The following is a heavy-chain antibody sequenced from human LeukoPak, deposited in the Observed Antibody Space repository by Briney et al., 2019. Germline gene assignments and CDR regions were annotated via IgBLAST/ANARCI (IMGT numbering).Heavy chain of an antibody. CDR3: ARSPTSWYFDY. CDR1: GFTFSSYG. V-gene: IGHV3-23*01. CDR2: ISGSAGST. J-gene: IGHJ4*02. Sequence: PGGSLRLSCAASGFTFSSYGMSWVRQAPGKGLEWVSAISGSAGSTYYADSVKGRFTISRDNSKNTLYLQMNSLRPEDTSVYYCARSPTSWYFDYWGQGTLVTVSS. D-gene: IGHD2-2*01.